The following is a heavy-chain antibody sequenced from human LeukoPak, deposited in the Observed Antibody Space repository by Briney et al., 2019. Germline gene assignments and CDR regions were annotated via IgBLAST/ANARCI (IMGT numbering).Heavy chain of an antibody. D-gene: IGHD4-17*01. Sequence: SETLSLTCTVSGGSISSYYWSWIRQPAGKGLEWIGRIYSSGSTNYNPSLNSRVTISVDKSKNQFSLKLSSVTGADTAAYYCARSPTVTNTFDYWGQGTLVTVSS. CDR1: GGSISSYY. CDR3: ARSPTVTNTFDY. J-gene: IGHJ4*02. V-gene: IGHV4-4*07. CDR2: IYSSGST.